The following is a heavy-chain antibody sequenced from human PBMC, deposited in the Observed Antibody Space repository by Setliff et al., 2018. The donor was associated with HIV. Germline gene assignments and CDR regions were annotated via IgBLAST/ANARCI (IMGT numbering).Heavy chain of an antibody. CDR2: IYHSGST. J-gene: IGHJ4*02. CDR1: GYSISSGYY. CDR3: AGGADRKYVPNEY. V-gene: IGHV4-38-2*02. D-gene: IGHD1-1*01. Sequence: PSETLSLTCTVSGYSISSGYYWGWIRQPPGKGLEWIGSIYHSGSTYYNPSLKSRVTISVDTSKNSVYLEVNSLRAEDTAVYYCAGGADRKYVPNEYWGQGTLVTVSS.